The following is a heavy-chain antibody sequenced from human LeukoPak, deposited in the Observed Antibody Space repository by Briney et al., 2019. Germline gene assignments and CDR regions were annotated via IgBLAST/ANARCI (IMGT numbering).Heavy chain of an antibody. CDR3: AMTYMVRGADDAFDI. CDR2: ISGSGGST. D-gene: IGHD3-10*01. Sequence: GGSLRLSCAASGLTVSSNSMSWVRQAPGKGLEWVSAISGSGGSTYYADSVKGRFTISRDNSKNTLYLQMNSLRAEDTAVYYCAMTYMVRGADDAFDIWGQGTMVTVSS. J-gene: IGHJ3*02. CDR1: GLTVSSNS. V-gene: IGHV3-23*01.